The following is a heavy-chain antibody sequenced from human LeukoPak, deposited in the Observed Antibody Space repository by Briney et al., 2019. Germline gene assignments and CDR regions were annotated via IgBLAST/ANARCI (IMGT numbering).Heavy chain of an antibody. CDR2: INHSGST. J-gene: IGHJ4*02. D-gene: IGHD6-19*01. Sequence: SETLSLTCAVYGGPFSGYYWSWIRQPPGKGLEWIGEINHSGSTNYNPSLKSRVTISVDTSKNQFSLKLSSVTAADTAVYYCARETYSSGWYPDYWGQGTLVTVSS. V-gene: IGHV4-34*01. CDR1: GGPFSGYY. CDR3: ARETYSSGWYPDY.